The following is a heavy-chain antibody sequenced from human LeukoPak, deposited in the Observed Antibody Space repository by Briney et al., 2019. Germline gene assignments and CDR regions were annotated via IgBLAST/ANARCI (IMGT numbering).Heavy chain of an antibody. CDR2: IHYGGNT. D-gene: IGHD3-9*01. CDR1: GGSISNYY. Sequence: SETLSLTCTVSGGSISNYYWSWIRQPPGKGLEWIGYIHYGGNTNYKSSLKSRVTISVDTSKNQFSLKLSSVTAADTAVYYCARLTGYSSESWFDPWGQGTLVTVSS. V-gene: IGHV4-59*01. CDR3: ARLTGYSSESWFDP. J-gene: IGHJ5*02.